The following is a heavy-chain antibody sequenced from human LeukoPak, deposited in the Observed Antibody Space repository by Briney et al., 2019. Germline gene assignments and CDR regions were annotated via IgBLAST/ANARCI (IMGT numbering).Heavy chain of an antibody. Sequence: GGSLRLSCRASGFTFSSYEMNWVRQAPGKGLEWLSYISSSGITIQYGESMKGRLTISRDNAKNSLYLQMNSLSAEDTAVYYCARDNGVVHGVYYMDVWGKGTTVTVS. CDR1: GFTFSSYE. D-gene: IGHD3-3*01. CDR3: ARDNGVVHGVYYMDV. V-gene: IGHV3-48*03. CDR2: ISSSGITI. J-gene: IGHJ6*03.